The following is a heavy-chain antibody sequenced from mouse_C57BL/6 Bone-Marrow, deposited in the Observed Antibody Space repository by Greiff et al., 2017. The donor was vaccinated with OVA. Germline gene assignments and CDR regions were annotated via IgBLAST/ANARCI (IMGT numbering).Heavy chain of an antibody. CDR1: GFNIKDYY. CDR2: IDPEDGDT. Sequence: VQLQQSGAELVRPGASVKLSCTASGFNIKDYYMHWVKQRPEQGLEWIGRIDPEDGDTEYAPKFQGKATMTADTSSNTAYLQLSSLTSEDTAVYYCTTDDGYPYYFDYWGQGTTLTVAS. V-gene: IGHV14-1*01. D-gene: IGHD2-3*01. CDR3: TTDDGYPYYFDY. J-gene: IGHJ2*01.